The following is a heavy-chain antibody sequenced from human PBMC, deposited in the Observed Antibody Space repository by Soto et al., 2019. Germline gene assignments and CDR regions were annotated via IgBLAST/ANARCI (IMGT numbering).Heavy chain of an antibody. Sequence: SETLSLTCAVYGGSFSGYYWSWIRQPPGKGLEWIGEINHSGSTNYNPSLKSRVTISVDTSKNQFSLKLSSVTAADTAVYYCARGQYDSSGYFYWGQGTLVTVSS. D-gene: IGHD3-22*01. V-gene: IGHV4-34*01. J-gene: IGHJ4*02. CDR2: INHSGST. CDR1: GGSFSGYY. CDR3: ARGQYDSSGYFY.